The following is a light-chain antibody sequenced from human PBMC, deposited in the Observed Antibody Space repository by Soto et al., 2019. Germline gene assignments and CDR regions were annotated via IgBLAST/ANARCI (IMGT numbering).Light chain of an antibody. V-gene: IGLV1-44*01. J-gene: IGLJ2*01. CDR3: ATWDDSLNGLV. CDR2: SNN. CDR1: SSNIKTNG. Sequence: QSVLTQPPSASGTPGQRVTISCSGGSSNIKTNGVSWYQQVPGAAPKLLIYSNNQRPSGAPDRFTGSKSGTSASLAIAGLQSEDKATYHCATWDDSLNGLVFGGGTKVTVL.